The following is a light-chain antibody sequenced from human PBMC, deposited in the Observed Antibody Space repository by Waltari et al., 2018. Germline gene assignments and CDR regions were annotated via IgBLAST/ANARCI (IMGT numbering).Light chain of an antibody. CDR3: SSYTSGASVDV. CDR1: TGDIGSYNY. Sequence: QSALTQPASVSGSPGQPITITCTGTTGDIGSYNYVSWYQQYPGEAPKLIVYDVDNRPAWISDRFSGSKSGNTASLTISGLQTEDEADYYCSSYTSGASVDVFGTGTRVTVL. J-gene: IGLJ1*01. CDR2: DVD. V-gene: IGLV2-14*01.